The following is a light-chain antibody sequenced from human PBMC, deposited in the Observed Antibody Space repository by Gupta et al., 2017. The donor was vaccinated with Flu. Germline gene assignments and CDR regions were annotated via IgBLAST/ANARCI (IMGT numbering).Light chain of an antibody. CDR1: NIGSKS. J-gene: IGLJ3*02. CDR2: ADS. Sequence: SSVLPQPPSVSVPPGKTARITCGGNNIGSKSVHWYQQKPGQAPVLVVSADSDRPSGIPERFSGSNSGNTATLTISRVEAGDEADYYCQVWDSSSDHWVFGGGTKLTVL. CDR3: QVWDSSSDHWV. V-gene: IGLV3-21*03.